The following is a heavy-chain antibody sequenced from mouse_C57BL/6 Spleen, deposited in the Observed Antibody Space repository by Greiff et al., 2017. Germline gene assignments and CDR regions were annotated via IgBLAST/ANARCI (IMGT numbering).Heavy chain of an antibody. V-gene: IGHV1-64*01. Sequence: QVQLQQPGAELVKPGASVKLSCKASGYTFTSYWMHWVKQRPGQGLEWIGMLHPNSGSTNYNEKFKSKATLTVDKSSSTAYMQLSSLTSEDSAVYYCARSSIYSNDVVWYFEVWGTGTTVTVSS. CDR2: LHPNSGST. CDR3: ARSSIYSNDVVWYFEV. CDR1: GYTFTSYW. J-gene: IGHJ1*03. D-gene: IGHD2-12*01.